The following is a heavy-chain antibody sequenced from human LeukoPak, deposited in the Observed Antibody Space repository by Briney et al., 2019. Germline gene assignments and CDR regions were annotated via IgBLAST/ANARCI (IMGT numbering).Heavy chain of an antibody. D-gene: IGHD3-3*01. CDR2: INHSGST. V-gene: IGHV4-34*01. CDR3: ASQDRYYDFWSGYSFMDV. CDR1: GGSFSGYY. J-gene: IGHJ6*03. Sequence: SETLSLTCAVYGGSFSGYYWSWIRQPPGKGLEWIGEINHSGSTNYNPSLKSRVTISVDTSKNQFSLKLSSVTAADTAVYYCASQDRYYDFWSGYSFMDVWGKGTTVTVSS.